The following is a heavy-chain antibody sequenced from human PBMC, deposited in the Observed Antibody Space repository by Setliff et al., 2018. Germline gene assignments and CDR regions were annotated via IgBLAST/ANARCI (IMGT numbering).Heavy chain of an antibody. V-gene: IGHV1-46*01. CDR2: INPSGGLT. CDR1: GYTLSKYY. J-gene: IGHJ4*02. CDR3: ARGASLTVADRGSFAF. Sequence: ASVKVSCKASGYTLSKYYMHWVRQAPGQGLEWMGIINPSGGLTKYAQKFQGRVTMTSDTSTNTVYLEVSSLRSEDTAVYYCARGASLTVADRGSFAFWGQGTLVTVSS. D-gene: IGHD6-19*01.